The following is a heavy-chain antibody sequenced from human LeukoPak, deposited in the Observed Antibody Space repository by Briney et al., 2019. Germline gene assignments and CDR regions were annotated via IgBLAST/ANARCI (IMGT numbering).Heavy chain of an antibody. D-gene: IGHD5-24*01. CDR3: AKKSATIKFPFDI. V-gene: IGHV3-23*01. J-gene: IGHJ4*02. CDR1: GFSFSTYD. Sequence: GGSLRLSCVGSGFSFSTYDIGWVRQTPGKGLEWVSAISTTGGYTEDADSVKGRFTISRDNSQNTLFLQMHSLRAEDTAVYYCAKKSATIKFPFDIWGQGTLVTVSP. CDR2: ISTTGGYT.